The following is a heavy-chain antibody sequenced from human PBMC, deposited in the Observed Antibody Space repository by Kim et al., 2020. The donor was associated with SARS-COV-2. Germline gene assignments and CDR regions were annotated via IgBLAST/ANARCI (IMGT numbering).Heavy chain of an antibody. CDR3: IPP. CDR1: GFPFAIA. J-gene: IGHJ4*02. V-gene: IGHV3-30*03. CDR2: ISNDGSDT. Sequence: GGSLRLSCAASGFPFAIAMHWVRQAPGKGLQWVALISNDGSDTYYADTVRGRFTVFRDNSRAALYLQMHSLTAADSATYYCIPPRGQGTLGSVSS. D-gene: IGHD2-2*01.